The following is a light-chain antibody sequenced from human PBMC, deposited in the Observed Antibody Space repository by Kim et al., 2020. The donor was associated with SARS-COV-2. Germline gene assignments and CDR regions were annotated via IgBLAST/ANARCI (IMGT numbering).Light chain of an antibody. CDR2: EDN. CDR1: SGSIASNY. V-gene: IGLV6-57*01. CDR3: QSYDSSNTRRWG. Sequence: VTISCTRSSGSIASNYGQGYQQRPGRSPATGIYEDNQRPAGVPDRFAGSIDSASNAASLTSSGLKTEDEADDYWQSYDSSNTRRWGCGGGTKRTGL. J-gene: IGLJ3*02.